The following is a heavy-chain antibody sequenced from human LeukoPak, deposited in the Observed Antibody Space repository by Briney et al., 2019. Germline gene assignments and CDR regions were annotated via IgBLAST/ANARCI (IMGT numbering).Heavy chain of an antibody. CDR1: GYTFTSYG. V-gene: IGHV1-18*01. CDR3: ARDYKYYDFWSGYYDWFDP. Sequence: ASVKVSCKASGYTFTSYGISWVRQAPGQGLEWMGWISAYNGNTNYAQKLQGRVTMTTDTSTSTAYMELRSLRSDDTAVYYCARDYKYYDFWSGYYDWFDPWGQGTLVTVPS. CDR2: ISAYNGNT. D-gene: IGHD3-3*01. J-gene: IGHJ5*02.